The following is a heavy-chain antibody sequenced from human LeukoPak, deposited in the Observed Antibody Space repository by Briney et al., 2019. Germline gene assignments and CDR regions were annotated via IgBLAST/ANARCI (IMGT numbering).Heavy chain of an antibody. J-gene: IGHJ3*02. CDR3: ARDSSSWYGNDAFDI. Sequence: GGSLRLSCAASGFTFSSYGMHWVRQAPGKGLEWVAFIRYDGSNKYYADSVKGRFTISRDNAKNSLYLQMNSLRAEDTAVYYCARDSSSWYGNDAFDIWGQGTMVTVSS. CDR2: IRYDGSNK. CDR1: GFTFSSYG. D-gene: IGHD6-13*01. V-gene: IGHV3-30*02.